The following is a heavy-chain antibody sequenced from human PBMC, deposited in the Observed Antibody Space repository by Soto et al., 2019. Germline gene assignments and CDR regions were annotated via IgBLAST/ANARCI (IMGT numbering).Heavy chain of an antibody. CDR1: GFTFSSYS. Sequence: GGSLRLSCAASGFTFSSYSMNWVRQAPGKGLEWVSSISSSISYIYYADSVKGRFTISRDNAKNSLYLQMNSLRAEDTAVYYCARSGSGSYYNPDYYYYGMDAWGQGTKVTVSS. D-gene: IGHD3-10*01. J-gene: IGHJ6*02. V-gene: IGHV3-21*01. CDR2: ISSSISYI. CDR3: ARSGSGSYYNPDYYYYGMDA.